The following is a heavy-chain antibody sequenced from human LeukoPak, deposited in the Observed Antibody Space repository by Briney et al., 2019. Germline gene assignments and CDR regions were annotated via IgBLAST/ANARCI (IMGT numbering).Heavy chain of an antibody. D-gene: IGHD2-15*01. CDR3: ASPYCSGGSCPTPKHWFDL. V-gene: IGHV1-69*05. CDR1: GGTFISYA. J-gene: IGHJ5*02. CDR2: IIPSFGTA. Sequence: ASVKVSCKASGGTFISYAISWVRLAPGQGLEWMGGIIPSFGTANYAQKYQGRVTITTDESTSPTYMELSRLRSEDTAVYYCASPYCSGGSCPTPKHWFDLWGQGTLVTVST.